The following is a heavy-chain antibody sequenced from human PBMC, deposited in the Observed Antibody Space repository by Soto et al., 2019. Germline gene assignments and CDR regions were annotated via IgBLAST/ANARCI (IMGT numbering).Heavy chain of an antibody. Sequence: GGSLRLSCAASGFTFSSYAMSWVRQAPGKGLEWVSAISGSGGSTYYADSVKGRFTISRDNSKNTLYLQMNSLRAEDTAVYYCAKDRPYYYDSSGFRPVDYWGQGTLVTVSS. V-gene: IGHV3-23*01. J-gene: IGHJ4*02. D-gene: IGHD3-22*01. CDR1: GFTFSSYA. CDR2: ISGSGGST. CDR3: AKDRPYYYDSSGFRPVDY.